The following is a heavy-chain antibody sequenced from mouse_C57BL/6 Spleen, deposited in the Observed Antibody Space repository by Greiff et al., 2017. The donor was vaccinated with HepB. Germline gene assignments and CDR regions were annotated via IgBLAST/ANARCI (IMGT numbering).Heavy chain of an antibody. V-gene: IGHV1-61*01. Sequence: VQLQQPGAELVRPGSSVKLSCKASGYTFTSYWMDWVKQRPGQGLEWIGNIYPSDSETHYNQKFKDKATLTVDKSSSTAYMQLSSLTSEDSAVYYCARKVFTTVVATRDLEAMDYWGQGTSVTVSS. D-gene: IGHD1-1*01. J-gene: IGHJ4*01. CDR3: ARKVFTTVVATRDLEAMDY. CDR1: GYTFTSYW. CDR2: IYPSDSET.